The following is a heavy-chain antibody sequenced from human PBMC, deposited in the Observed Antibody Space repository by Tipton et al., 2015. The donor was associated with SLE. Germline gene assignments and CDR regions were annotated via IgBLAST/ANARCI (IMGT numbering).Heavy chain of an antibody. J-gene: IGHJ4*02. CDR2: IYPGDSDT. Sequence: QSGAEVKKPGESLQISCKASGYIFTSYWIGWVRQMPGKGLEWMGMIYPGDSDTRYSPSFQGQVTISADMSINTAYLQWSSLKASDTAVYYCAKVDGIRWFDYWGQGTLITVSS. V-gene: IGHV5-51*03. CDR3: AKVDGIRWFDY. CDR1: GYIFTSYW. D-gene: IGHD4-23*01.